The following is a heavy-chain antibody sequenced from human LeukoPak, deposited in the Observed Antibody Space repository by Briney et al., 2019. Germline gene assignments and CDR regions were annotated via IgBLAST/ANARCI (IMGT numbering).Heavy chain of an antibody. CDR2: ISSSSSYI. Sequence: SGGSLRLSCAASGFTFSSYSMNWVRQAPGKGLEWVSSISSSSSYIYYADSVKGRFTISRDNSKNTLYLQMNSLRAEDTAVYYCARVEYSSSWYEDYWGQGTLVTVSS. CDR1: GFTFSSYS. J-gene: IGHJ4*02. D-gene: IGHD6-13*01. V-gene: IGHV3-21*01. CDR3: ARVEYSSSWYEDY.